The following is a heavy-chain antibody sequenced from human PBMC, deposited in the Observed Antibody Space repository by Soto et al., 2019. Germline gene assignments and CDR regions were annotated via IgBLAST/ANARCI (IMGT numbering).Heavy chain of an antibody. CDR1: GLSLSTSGVG. Sequence: SGPTLVNPTQTLTLTCTFSGLSLSTSGVGVGWIRQPPGKALEWLALIYWNDDKRYSPSLKSRLTITKDTSKNQVVLTMTNMDPVDTATYYCAHSDSSSWYVFDWFDPWGQGTLVTVSS. D-gene: IGHD6-13*01. V-gene: IGHV2-5*01. CDR3: AHSDSSSWYVFDWFDP. J-gene: IGHJ5*02. CDR2: IYWNDDK.